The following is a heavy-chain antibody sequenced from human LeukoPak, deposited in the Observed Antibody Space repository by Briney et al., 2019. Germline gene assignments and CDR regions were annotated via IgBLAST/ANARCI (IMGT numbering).Heavy chain of an antibody. CDR3: ARDHTSSWYYFDY. CDR1: GFTFSSYS. J-gene: IGHJ4*02. CDR2: ISTGSSNI. Sequence: GGFLRLSCAASGFTFSSYSMNWVRQAPGKGLEWVSYISTGSSNIYYADSVKGRFTISRDNAKNSLYLQMNSLRDEDTAVYYCARDHTSSWYYFDYWGQGTLVTVSS. V-gene: IGHV3-48*02. D-gene: IGHD6-13*01.